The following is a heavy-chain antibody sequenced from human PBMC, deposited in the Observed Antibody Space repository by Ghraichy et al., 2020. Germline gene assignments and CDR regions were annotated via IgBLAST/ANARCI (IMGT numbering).Heavy chain of an antibody. V-gene: IGHV4-59*01. Sequence: SETLSLTCTVSGGSISSYYWSWIRQPPGKGLEWIGYIYYSGSTNYNPSLKSRVTISVDTSKNQFSLKLSSVTAADTAVYYCATQKPPPYCGGDCYNYYYYGMDVWGQGTTVTVSS. D-gene: IGHD2-21*02. CDR1: GGSISSYY. CDR3: ATQKPPPYCGGDCYNYYYYGMDV. CDR2: IYYSGST. J-gene: IGHJ6*02.